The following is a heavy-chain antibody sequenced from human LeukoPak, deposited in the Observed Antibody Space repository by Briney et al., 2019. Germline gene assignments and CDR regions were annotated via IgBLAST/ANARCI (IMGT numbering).Heavy chain of an antibody. V-gene: IGHV3-15*01. CDR3: TTEFDYYGSGSYRDY. D-gene: IGHD3-10*01. Sequence: GGSLRLACAASGFTFSNAWMSWVRQAPGKGLEWVGRIKSKTDGGTTDYAAPVKGRFTISRDDSKNTLYLQMNSLKTEDTAVYYCTTEFDYYGSGSYRDYWGQGTLVTVSS. CDR2: IKSKTDGGTT. CDR1: GFTFSNAW. J-gene: IGHJ4*02.